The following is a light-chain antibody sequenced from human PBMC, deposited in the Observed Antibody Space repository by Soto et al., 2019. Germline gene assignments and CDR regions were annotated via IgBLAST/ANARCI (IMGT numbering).Light chain of an antibody. CDR1: QDISNY. CDR2: DAS. V-gene: IGKV1-33*01. J-gene: IGKJ4*01. CDR3: QQYDNHPRLT. Sequence: DIQITQSPSSLSASVGDRVTITCQASQDISNYLNWYQQKPGKAPKLLIYDASNLETGVTSRFSGSAYGTDFTFTISSLQPEDIATYSGQQYDNHPRLTFGGGTTVEIK.